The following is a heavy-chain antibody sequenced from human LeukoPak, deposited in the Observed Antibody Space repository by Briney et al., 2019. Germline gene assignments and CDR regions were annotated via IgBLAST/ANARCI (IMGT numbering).Heavy chain of an antibody. D-gene: IGHD3-10*01. CDR2: IYPGDSDT. CDR1: GYSFTSYW. CDR3: ARPIYYGSGSYYPGFDY. V-gene: IGHV5-51*01. Sequence: GESLKISCKGSGYSFTSYWIGWVRQMPGKGLEWMGIIYPGDSDTRYSPSFQGQVTISADKSISTAYLQWSSLKASDAAMYYCARPIYYGSGSYYPGFDYWGQGTLVTVSS. J-gene: IGHJ4*02.